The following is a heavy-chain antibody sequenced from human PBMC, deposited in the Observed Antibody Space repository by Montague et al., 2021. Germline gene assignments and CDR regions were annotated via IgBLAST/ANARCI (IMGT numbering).Heavy chain of an antibody. CDR1: GFSLSDYG. J-gene: IGHJ6*02. Sequence: SLRLSCAVSGFSLSDYGMHWVRQAPGKELEWVAVTSYDGTNKHYADSVKGRFTISRDNSKNTLHVQMNGLRAEDTAVYFCAKDRGYGSGWGAFYAMDVWGQGTTVTVSS. CDR3: AKDRGYGSGWGAFYAMDV. CDR2: TSYDGTNK. V-gene: IGHV3-30*18. D-gene: IGHD5-18*01.